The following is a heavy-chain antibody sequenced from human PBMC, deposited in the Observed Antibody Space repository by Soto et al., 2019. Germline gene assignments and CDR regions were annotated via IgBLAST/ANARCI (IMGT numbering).Heavy chain of an antibody. CDR2: ISGTGGST. J-gene: IGHJ4*02. V-gene: IGHV3-23*01. Sequence: GSLRLSCAASGFTFNNYAINWVRQAPGKGLEWVATISGTGGSTYYADSVKGRFTISRDNSKNTLYLQMNSLRVEDTAVYYCAKDRLGGNFDYWGQGTQVTVSS. CDR1: GFTFNNYA. CDR3: AKDRLGGNFDY.